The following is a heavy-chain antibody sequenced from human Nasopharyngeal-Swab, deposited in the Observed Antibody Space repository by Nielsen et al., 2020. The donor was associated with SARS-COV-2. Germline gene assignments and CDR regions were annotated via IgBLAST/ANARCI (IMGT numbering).Heavy chain of an antibody. D-gene: IGHD4-17*01. CDR2: ISSSGSTI. Sequence: GESLKISCAASGFTFSSYEMNWVRQAPGKGLDWVSYISSSGSTIYYADSVKGRFTISRDNAKNSLYLQMNSLRAEDTAVYYCAKDPGSTVTTTDDYWGQGTLVTVSS. J-gene: IGHJ4*02. CDR1: GFTFSSYE. CDR3: AKDPGSTVTTTDDY. V-gene: IGHV3-48*03.